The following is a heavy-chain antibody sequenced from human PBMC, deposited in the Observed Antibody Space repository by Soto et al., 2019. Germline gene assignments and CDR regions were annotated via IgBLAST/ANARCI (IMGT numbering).Heavy chain of an antibody. Sequence: GASVKVSCKASGYTFTSYYMHWVRQAPGQGLEWMGIINPSGGSTRYAQKFQGRVTMTRDTSTSTVYMVLSSLRSEDTALFYCARGLIYDSSGYYFDYWGQGTLVTVSS. CDR3: ARGLIYDSSGYYFDY. V-gene: IGHV1-46*01. J-gene: IGHJ4*02. CDR1: GYTFTSYY. CDR2: INPSGGST. D-gene: IGHD3-22*01.